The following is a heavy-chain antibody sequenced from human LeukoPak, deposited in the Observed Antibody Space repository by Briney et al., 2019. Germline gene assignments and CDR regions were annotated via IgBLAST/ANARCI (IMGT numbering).Heavy chain of an antibody. Sequence: SETLSLTCTVSGGSISSYYWSWIRQPPGKGLEWIGYIYYSGSTNYNPSLKSRVTISVDTSKNQFSLKLSSVTAADPAVYYCARARRIAAADYWGQGTLVTVSS. J-gene: IGHJ4*02. V-gene: IGHV4-59*01. CDR3: ARARRIAAADY. D-gene: IGHD6-13*01. CDR2: IYYSGST. CDR1: GGSISSYY.